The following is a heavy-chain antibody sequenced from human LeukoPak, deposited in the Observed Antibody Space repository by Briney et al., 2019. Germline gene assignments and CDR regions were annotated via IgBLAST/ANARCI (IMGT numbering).Heavy chain of an antibody. D-gene: IGHD2-15*01. CDR1: GFHLRSTY. CDR2: IYKGGNT. V-gene: IGHV3-53*01. Sequence: GALELSLAASGFHLRSTYVSWGRPAPGKGVGWGSVIYKGGNTYYIDSVKGRFTISRDTSKNTLYLQMNSLRAEDTAVYYCASRHCSGGGCYFAGADPFDYWGQGTLVTVSS. J-gene: IGHJ4*02. CDR3: ASRHCSGGGCYFAGADPFDY.